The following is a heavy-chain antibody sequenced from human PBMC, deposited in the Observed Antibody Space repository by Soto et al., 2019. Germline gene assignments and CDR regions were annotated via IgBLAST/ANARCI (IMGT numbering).Heavy chain of an antibody. Sequence: GGSLRLSCAASGFTFSSYGMHWVRQAPGKGLEWVAVIWYDGSNKYYADSVKGRFTISRDNSKNTLYLQMNSLRAEDTAVYYCAREYYYDSSGLIWAVGFDDFDIWGQGTMVTVSS. J-gene: IGHJ3*02. CDR2: IWYDGSNK. CDR3: AREYYYDSSGLIWAVGFDDFDI. D-gene: IGHD3-22*01. V-gene: IGHV3-33*01. CDR1: GFTFSSYG.